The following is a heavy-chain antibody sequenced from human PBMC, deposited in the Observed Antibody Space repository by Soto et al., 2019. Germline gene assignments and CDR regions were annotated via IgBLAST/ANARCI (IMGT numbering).Heavy chain of an antibody. CDR1: GGSISSSSYY. V-gene: IGHV4-39*01. J-gene: IGHJ6*02. Sequence: TSETLSLTCTVSGGSISSSSYYWGWIRQPPGKGLEWIGSIYYSGSTYYNPSLKSRVTISVDTSKNQFSLKLSSVTAADMAVYYCARQREVRGVIIKYYYYYGMDVWGQGTTVTVSS. CDR2: IYYSGST. D-gene: IGHD3-10*01. CDR3: ARQREVRGVIIKYYYYYGMDV.